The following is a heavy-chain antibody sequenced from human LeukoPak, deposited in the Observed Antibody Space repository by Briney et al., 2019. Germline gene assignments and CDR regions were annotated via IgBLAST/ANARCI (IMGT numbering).Heavy chain of an antibody. D-gene: IGHD3-22*01. V-gene: IGHV3-7*03. CDR3: AKASRSSGYLFPFDY. Sequence: GGSLRLSCAASGFTFSSYWMSWVRQAPGKGLEWVANIKQDGSEKYYVDSVKGRFTISRDNAKNSLYLQMNSLRAEDTAVYYCAKASRSSGYLFPFDYWGQGALVTVSS. CDR2: IKQDGSEK. J-gene: IGHJ4*02. CDR1: GFTFSSYW.